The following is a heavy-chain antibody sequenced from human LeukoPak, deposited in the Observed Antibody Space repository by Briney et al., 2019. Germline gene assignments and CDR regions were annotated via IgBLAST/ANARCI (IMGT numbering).Heavy chain of an antibody. CDR1: GYTFSSFG. V-gene: IGHV1-18*01. J-gene: IGHJ5*01. Sequence: ASVKVSCKASGYTFSSFGISWVRQAPGQGLEWMGWIAVYNGNTNYAQKFQGRVTMTRSTSVNTAYMELSSLTSEDTAVYYCARGLSRCSSGNCYEPNWLDSWGQGTLVTVSS. D-gene: IGHD2-2*01. CDR3: ARGLSRCSSGNCYEPNWLDS. CDR2: IAVYNGNT.